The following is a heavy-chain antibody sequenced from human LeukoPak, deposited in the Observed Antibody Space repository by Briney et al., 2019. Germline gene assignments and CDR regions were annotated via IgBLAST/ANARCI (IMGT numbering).Heavy chain of an antibody. D-gene: IGHD3-10*01. CDR2: IKSKTDGGTT. CDR1: GFTFSNAW. V-gene: IGHV3-15*01. CDR3: TTHSLWFGELLRDY. Sequence: GGSLRLSCAASGFTFSNAWMSWVRQVPGKGLEWVGRIKSKTDGGTTDYAAPVKGRFTISRDDSKNTLYLQMNSLKTEDTAVYYCTTHSLWFGELLRDYWGQGTLVTVSS. J-gene: IGHJ4*02.